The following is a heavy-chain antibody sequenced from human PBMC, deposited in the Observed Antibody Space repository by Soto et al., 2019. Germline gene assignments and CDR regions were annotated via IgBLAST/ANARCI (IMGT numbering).Heavy chain of an antibody. V-gene: IGHV3-7*01. Sequence: GGSLRLSCAASGFTFSTYWMNWVRQAPGKGLEWVANIKQDGSEKYYVDSVKGRFTISRDNAKNSLYLQMNSLRAEDTAVYYCARELIGAVRTVDYWGQGTLVTVSS. CDR2: IKQDGSEK. CDR1: GFTFSTYW. D-gene: IGHD6-6*01. J-gene: IGHJ4*02. CDR3: ARELIGAVRTVDY.